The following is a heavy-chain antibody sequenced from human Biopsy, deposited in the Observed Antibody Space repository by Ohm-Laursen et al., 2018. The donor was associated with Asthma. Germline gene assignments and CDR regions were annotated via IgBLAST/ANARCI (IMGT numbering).Heavy chain of an antibody. CDR2: ISWNSRSI. J-gene: IGHJ4*02. D-gene: IGHD4/OR15-4a*01. V-gene: IGHV3-9*01. CDR1: GLNFEDYV. CDR3: RALPTRTMYFDS. Sequence: SLRLSCAAIGLNFEDYVMHWVRQAPGKGLEWVSGISWNSRSIGYGDSVKGRFTISRDNTKNSLYLQMNSLSPEDTAMYYCRALPTRTMYFDSWGQGTPVTVSS.